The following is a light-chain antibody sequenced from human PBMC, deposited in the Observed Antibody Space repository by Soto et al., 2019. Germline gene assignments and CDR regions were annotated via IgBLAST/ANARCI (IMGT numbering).Light chain of an antibody. CDR3: QQSYGTPIT. J-gene: IGKJ5*01. CDR2: VAS. Sequence: DNKMTQSPSCLSASVGDRVATTGRGSQSISRYLNWYQQKPRKAPNLLIYVASSLQSEVPSRFSGSGSGTDFTLTITSLQPQDFATYYCQQSYGTPITFGQVTLLEIK. V-gene: IGKV1-39*01. CDR1: QSISRY.